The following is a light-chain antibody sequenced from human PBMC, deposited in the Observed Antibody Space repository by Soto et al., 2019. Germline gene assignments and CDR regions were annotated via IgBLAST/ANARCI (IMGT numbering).Light chain of an antibody. CDR3: QQANSFPDT. CDR1: QDVSIW. Sequence: DIQVTQYPSSVSASVGDRVTITCRASQDVSIWLAWYQQKPGKAPKLLIFAASTLQSGVPSRFSGDGSVTDFTLTISSLQAEDFATYFCQQANSFPDTFGQGTKLDIK. V-gene: IGKV1-12*01. J-gene: IGKJ2*01. CDR2: AAS.